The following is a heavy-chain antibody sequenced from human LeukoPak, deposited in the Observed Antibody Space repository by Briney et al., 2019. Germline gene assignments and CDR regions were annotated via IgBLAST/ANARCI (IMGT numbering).Heavy chain of an antibody. CDR2: IYSGGST. CDR1: GFTFNNYA. CDR3: ARHLYSTSSRTLDY. Sequence: PGGSLRLSCAASGFTFNNYAMSWVRQAPGKGLEWVSVIYSGGSTYYADSVKGRFTISRDNSKNTLYLQMNSLKASDTAIYYCARHLYSTSSRTLDYWGQGTLVTVSS. D-gene: IGHD6-6*01. J-gene: IGHJ4*02. V-gene: IGHV3-23*03.